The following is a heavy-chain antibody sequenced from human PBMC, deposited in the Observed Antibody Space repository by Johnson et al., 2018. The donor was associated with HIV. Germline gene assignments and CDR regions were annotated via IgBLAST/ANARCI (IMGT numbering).Heavy chain of an antibody. J-gene: IGHJ3*02. D-gene: IGHD6-13*01. CDR1: GFTFSTYA. Sequence: QVTLVESGGGVVQPGRSLRLSCAASGFTFSTYAIHWVRQAPGKGLEWVAIISYDGSNKYYADSVKGRFTISRDNAKNSLYLQMNSLRAEDTALYYCARDHLSSRGAFDIWGQGTMVTVSS. CDR3: ARDHLSSRGAFDI. V-gene: IGHV3-30-3*01. CDR2: ISYDGSNK.